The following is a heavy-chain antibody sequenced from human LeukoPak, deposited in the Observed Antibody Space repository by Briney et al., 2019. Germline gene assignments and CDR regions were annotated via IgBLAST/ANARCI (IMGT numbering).Heavy chain of an antibody. CDR2: ISGSGGNT. V-gene: IGHV3-23*01. J-gene: IGHJ4*02. Sequence: GGSLRLSCAASGFTFSNYAMDWVRQPPGKGLEWVSSISGSGGNTYYADSVKGRFTNSRDNSKNTLYLQMNSLRAEDTAVYFCAKDWGSSGHYYFDYWGQGTLLTVSS. CDR1: GFTFSNYA. CDR3: AKDWGSSGHYYFDY. D-gene: IGHD6-19*01.